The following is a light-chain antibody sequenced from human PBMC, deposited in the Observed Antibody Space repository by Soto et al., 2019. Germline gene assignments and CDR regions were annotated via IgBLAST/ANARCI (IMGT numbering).Light chain of an antibody. J-gene: IGKJ2*01. V-gene: IGKV3-15*01. Sequence: DIVMTQSPATLSVSPGERATLSCRASQSVSSDLAWYQQKPGQAPRLLIYGASTRATGIPTRFSGSGSGTEFTLTISSLQSEDFALYYCQQYNDCPPYTFGQGTTLEIK. CDR2: GAS. CDR1: QSVSSD. CDR3: QQYNDCPPYT.